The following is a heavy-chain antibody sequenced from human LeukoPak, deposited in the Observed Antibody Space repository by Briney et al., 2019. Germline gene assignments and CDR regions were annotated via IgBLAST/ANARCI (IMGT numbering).Heavy chain of an antibody. D-gene: IGHD4-23*01. CDR3: ARDMGPYGGSPGAS. J-gene: IGHJ5*02. CDR1: GFTFRGYC. CDR2: VATGGTGP. V-gene: IGHV3-74*01. Sequence: GGSLRLSCAASGFTFRGYCMHCVRQAPGKGLVWVSRVATGGTGPSYADSVKGRFTISRDNAKNTLYLQMNSLSAEDTAVYFCARDMGPYGGSPGASWGQGTLVTVSS.